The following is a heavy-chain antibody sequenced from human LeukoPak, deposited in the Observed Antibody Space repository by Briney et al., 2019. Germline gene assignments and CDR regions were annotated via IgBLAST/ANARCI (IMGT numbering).Heavy chain of an antibody. D-gene: IGHD3-3*01. V-gene: IGHV3-30*02. CDR3: ARDSITIFGVADYYYYKDV. CDR1: GFTFSSYG. Sequence: PGGSLRLSCAASGFTFSSYGMHWVRQAPGKGLEWVAFIRYDGSNKYYADSVKGRFTISRDNSKNTLYLQMNSLRAEDTAVYYCARDSITIFGVADYYYYKDVWGKGTTVTVSS. J-gene: IGHJ6*03. CDR2: IRYDGSNK.